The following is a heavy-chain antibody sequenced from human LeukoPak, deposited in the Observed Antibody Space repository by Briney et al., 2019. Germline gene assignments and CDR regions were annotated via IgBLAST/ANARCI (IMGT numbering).Heavy chain of an antibody. D-gene: IGHD3-22*01. J-gene: IGHJ4*02. CDR2: ISSSSSYI. CDR3: ARSSSGYPYYFDY. V-gene: IGHV3-21*01. Sequence: GGSLRLSCAASGFTFSSYSMNWVRQAPGKGLEWVSSISSSSSYIYYADSVKGRFTISRGNAKNSLYLQMNSLRAEDTAVYYCARSSSGYPYYFDYWGQGTLVTVSS. CDR1: GFTFSSYS.